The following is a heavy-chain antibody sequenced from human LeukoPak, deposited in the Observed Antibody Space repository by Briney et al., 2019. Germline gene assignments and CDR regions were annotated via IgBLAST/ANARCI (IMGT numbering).Heavy chain of an antibody. J-gene: IGHJ4*02. D-gene: IGHD3-22*01. Sequence: GGSLRLSCAASAFTLSSYAMSWVRQARGKGLEWVSAISGSGGSTYYADCVKGRFTISRDNSKNTLYLQMNRLRAEDTAVYYCAKDHIGFIVVVTAGYFDYWGQGTLVTVSS. CDR1: AFTLSSYA. CDR2: ISGSGGST. V-gene: IGHV3-23*01. CDR3: AKDHIGFIVVVTAGYFDY.